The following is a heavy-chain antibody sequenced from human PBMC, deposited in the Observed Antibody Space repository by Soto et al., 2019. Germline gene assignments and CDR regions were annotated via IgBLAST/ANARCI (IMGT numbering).Heavy chain of an antibody. J-gene: IGHJ3*02. CDR3: ARREASSSWSALDI. CDR1: GFTFSDYY. V-gene: IGHV3-30*03. CDR2: ISYDGRNK. D-gene: IGHD6-13*01. Sequence: GGSLRLSCAASGFTFSDYYMSWISQAPGKGPEWVAVISYDGRNKNYADSVKGRFTISRDNSKNTLYLQMNSLRAEDTAVYYCARREASSSWSALDIWGQGTLVTVSS.